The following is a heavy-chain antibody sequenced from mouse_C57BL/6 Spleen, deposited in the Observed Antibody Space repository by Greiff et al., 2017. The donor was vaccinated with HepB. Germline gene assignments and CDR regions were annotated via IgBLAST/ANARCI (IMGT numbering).Heavy chain of an antibody. V-gene: IGHV1-82*01. Sequence: QVQLQQSGPELVKPGASVKISCKASGYAFSSSWMNWVKQRPGKGLEWIGRIYPGDGDTNYNGKFKGKATLTADKSSSTAYMQLSSLTSEDSAVYFGARGYYGSSSYYFDYWGQGITLTVAS. CDR3: ARGYYGSSSYYFDY. CDR1: GYAFSSSW. D-gene: IGHD1-1*01. CDR2: IYPGDGDT. J-gene: IGHJ2*01.